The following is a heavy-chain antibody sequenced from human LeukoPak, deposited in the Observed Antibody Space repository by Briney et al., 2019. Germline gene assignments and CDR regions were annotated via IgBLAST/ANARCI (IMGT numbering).Heavy chain of an antibody. CDR2: ISYDGSNK. CDR3: AKDTTFVDYYGSGSYFDY. CDR1: GFTFSSYG. D-gene: IGHD3-10*01. J-gene: IGHJ4*02. V-gene: IGHV3-30*18. Sequence: GGSLRLSCAASGFTFSSYGMHWVRQAPGKGLEWVAVISYDGSNKYYADSVKGRFTISRDNSKNTLYLQMNSLRAEDTAVYYCAKDTTFVDYYGSGSYFDYWGQGTLVTVSS.